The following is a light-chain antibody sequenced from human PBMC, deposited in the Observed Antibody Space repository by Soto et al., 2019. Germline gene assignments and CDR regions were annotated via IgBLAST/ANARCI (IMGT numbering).Light chain of an antibody. J-gene: IGKJ4*01. CDR1: QSIRSY. CDR3: QQSYCTLS. CDR2: AAS. V-gene: IGKV1-39*01. Sequence: DIQMTQSPSSLSASVVDRVTITCRASQSIRSYLNWYQQKPGKAPKLLIYAASSLQSGVPSRLSGSGSATDFTLTISSLPPEEFATYYYQQSYCTLSFGGGTKVE.